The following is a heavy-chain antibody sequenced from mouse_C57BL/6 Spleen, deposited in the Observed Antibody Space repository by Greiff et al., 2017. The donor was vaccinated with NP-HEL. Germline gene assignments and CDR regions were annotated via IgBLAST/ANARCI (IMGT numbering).Heavy chain of an antibody. CDR2: ISSGGSYT. CDR1: GFTFSSYG. J-gene: IGHJ3*01. Sequence: DVKLVESGGDLVKPGGSLKLSCAASGFTFSSYGMSWVRQTPDKRLEWVATISSGGSYTYYPDSVKGRFTISRDNAKNTLYLQMSSLKSEDTAMYYCARLEELGWFAYWGQGTLVTVSA. D-gene: IGHD3-3*01. CDR3: ARLEELGWFAY. V-gene: IGHV5-6*02.